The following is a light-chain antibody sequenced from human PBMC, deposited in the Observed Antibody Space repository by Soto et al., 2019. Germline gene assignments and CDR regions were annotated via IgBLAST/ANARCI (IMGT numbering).Light chain of an antibody. V-gene: IGKV3-20*01. CDR1: QSVSSSY. Sequence: EIVLTQSPGTLSLSPGERATLSCRASQSVSSSYLAWYQQKPGQAPRLLIYGASSRATGIPDRFSGSGSGTDFTLTISRLETEDFAVYYCQQYGSPPWTFGQGTKVEIK. CDR2: GAS. CDR3: QQYGSPPWT. J-gene: IGKJ1*01.